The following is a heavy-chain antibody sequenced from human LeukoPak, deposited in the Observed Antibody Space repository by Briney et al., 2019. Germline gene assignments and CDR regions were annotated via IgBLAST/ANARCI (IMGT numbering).Heavy chain of an antibody. J-gene: IGHJ6*03. CDR2: INTNTGNP. CDR3: ARNIRIAVASSYYYYMDV. CDR1: GYTFTSYA. V-gene: IGHV7-4-1*02. D-gene: IGHD6-19*01. Sequence: GASVKVSCKASGYTFTSYAMNWVRQAPGQGLEWMGWINTNTGNPTYAQGFTGRFVFSLDTSVSTAYLQISSLKAEDTAVYYCARNIRIAVASSYYYYMDVWAKGPRSPSP.